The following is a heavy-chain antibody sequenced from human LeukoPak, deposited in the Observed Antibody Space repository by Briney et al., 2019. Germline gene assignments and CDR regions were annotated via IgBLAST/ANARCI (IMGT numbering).Heavy chain of an antibody. Sequence: GGSLRLSCAAAGFTFSSYGMHWVRQAPGKGLEWVAVIWYDGSNKYYADSVKGRFTISRDNSKNTLYLQMNSLRAEDTAVYYCARSDTAMRPVDYWGQGTLVTVSS. V-gene: IGHV3-33*01. D-gene: IGHD5-18*01. CDR1: GFTFSSYG. CDR2: IWYDGSNK. J-gene: IGHJ4*02. CDR3: ARSDTAMRPVDY.